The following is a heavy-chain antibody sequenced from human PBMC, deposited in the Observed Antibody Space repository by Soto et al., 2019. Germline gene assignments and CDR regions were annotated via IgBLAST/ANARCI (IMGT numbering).Heavy chain of an antibody. CDR1: GFTFSSYG. CDR3: ARGFDCSSTSCYYYGMDV. Sequence: GSLRLSCAASGFTFSSYGMHWVRQAPGKGLEWVAVIWYDGSNKYYADSVKGRFTISRDNSKNTLYLQMNSLRAEDTAVYYCARGFDCSSTSCYYYGMDVWGQGTTVTVSS. D-gene: IGHD2-2*01. J-gene: IGHJ6*02. V-gene: IGHV3-33*01. CDR2: IWYDGSNK.